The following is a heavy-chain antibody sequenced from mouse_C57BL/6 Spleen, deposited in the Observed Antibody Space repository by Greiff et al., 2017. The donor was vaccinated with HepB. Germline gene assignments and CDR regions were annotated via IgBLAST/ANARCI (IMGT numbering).Heavy chain of an antibody. CDR3: TSRGWDYDWYFDV. CDR1: GFTFSDAW. V-gene: IGHV6-6*01. J-gene: IGHJ1*03. CDR2: IRNKANNHAT. D-gene: IGHD2-4*01. Sequence: EVQGVESGGGLVQPGGSMKLSCAASGFTFSDAWMDWVRQSPEKGLEWVAEIRNKANNHATYYAESVKGRFTISRDDSKSSVYLQMNSLRAEDTGIYYCTSRGWDYDWYFDVWGTGTTVTVSS.